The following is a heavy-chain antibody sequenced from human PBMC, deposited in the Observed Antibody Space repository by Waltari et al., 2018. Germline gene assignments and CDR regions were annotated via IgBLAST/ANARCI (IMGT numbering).Heavy chain of an antibody. Sequence: QVQLQESGPGLVKPSETLSLTCTVSGGSISSYYWSWIRQPPGKGLEWIGYIYYSGSTNYNPSRKSRVTISVDTSKNQFSLKLGSVTAADTAVYYCARFNWNDVERWFDPWGQGTLVTVSS. CDR1: GGSISSYY. J-gene: IGHJ5*02. D-gene: IGHD1-20*01. CDR2: IYYSGST. CDR3: ARFNWNDVERWFDP. V-gene: IGHV4-59*01.